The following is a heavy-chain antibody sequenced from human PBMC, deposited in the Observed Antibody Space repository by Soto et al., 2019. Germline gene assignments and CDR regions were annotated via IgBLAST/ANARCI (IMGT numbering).Heavy chain of an antibody. CDR2: ISWNNGNI. CDR1: GFIFDEYA. V-gene: IGHV3-9*01. J-gene: IGHJ4*02. Sequence: PWGSLRLSCAASGFIFDEYAMHWVRQAPGKGLEWVSGISWNNGNIGYADSVKGRFTIFRDNAMNSLYLQMNSLKAEDTALYYCVKVSRVAYYERSGIFDSWGQGTLVTVSS. D-gene: IGHD3-22*01. CDR3: VKVSRVAYYERSGIFDS.